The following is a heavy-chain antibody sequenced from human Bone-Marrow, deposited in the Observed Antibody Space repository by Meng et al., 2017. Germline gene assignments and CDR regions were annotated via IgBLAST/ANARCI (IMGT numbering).Heavy chain of an antibody. D-gene: IGHD2-15*01. CDR2: INPNSGGT. J-gene: IGHJ3*02. V-gene: IGHV1-2*06. Sequence: QVQLVQSGSELKKPGASVKVSCKASGYTFTRHAINWVRQAPGQGLEWMGRINPNSGGTNYAQKFQGRVTMTRDTSISTAYMELSRLRSDDTAVYYCAREWADCSGGSCYRLQAFDIWGQGTMVTVSS. CDR3: AREWADCSGGSCYRLQAFDI. CDR1: GYTFTRHA.